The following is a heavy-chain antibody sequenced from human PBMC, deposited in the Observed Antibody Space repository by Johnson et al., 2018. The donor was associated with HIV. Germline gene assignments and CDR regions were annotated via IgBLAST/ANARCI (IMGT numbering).Heavy chain of an antibody. CDR3: AKSSSSFGAFDI. V-gene: IGHV3-73*01. CDR2: IRSNANNYAT. D-gene: IGHD6-6*01. Sequence: VQLVESGGGLVQPGGSLRLSCAASGFTVSSNYMSWVRQASGKGLEWVGRIRSNANNYATAYAASVKGRFSISRDDSKNTLYLQMNSLRAEDTAVYYCAKSSSSFGAFDIWGQGTMVTVSS. J-gene: IGHJ3*02. CDR1: GFTVSSNY.